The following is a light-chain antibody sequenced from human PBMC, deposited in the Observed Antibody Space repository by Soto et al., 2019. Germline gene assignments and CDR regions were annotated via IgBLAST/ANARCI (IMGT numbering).Light chain of an antibody. Sequence: EIVLTQSPGTLSLSPGERATLSCRASQSVSSSYLAWYQQKPGQAPRLLIYGASSRATGIPDRFSSSGSGTDSTLTISRLEPEDFAVYYCQQYGSSPRITFGQGTRLEIK. J-gene: IGKJ5*01. CDR3: QQYGSSPRIT. CDR2: GAS. CDR1: QSVSSSY. V-gene: IGKV3-20*01.